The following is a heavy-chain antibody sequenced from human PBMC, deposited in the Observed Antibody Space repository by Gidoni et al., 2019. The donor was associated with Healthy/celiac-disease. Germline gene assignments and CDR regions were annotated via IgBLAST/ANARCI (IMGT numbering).Heavy chain of an antibody. D-gene: IGHD2-15*01. J-gene: IGHJ4*02. Sequence: QVQLVQSGAEVKKHGASVQVSCKASGYTFTSYDINWVRQATGQGLEWMGWINPNSGNTGYAQKFQGRVTMTRNTSISTAYMELSSLRSEDTAVYYCARQETYCSGGSCYPNRSSDYWGQGTLVTVSS. CDR2: INPNSGNT. CDR3: ARQETYCSGGSCYPNRSSDY. CDR1: GYTFTSYD. V-gene: IGHV1-8*01.